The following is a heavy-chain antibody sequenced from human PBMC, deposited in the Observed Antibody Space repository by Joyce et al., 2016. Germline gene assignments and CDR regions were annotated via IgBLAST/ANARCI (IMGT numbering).Heavy chain of an antibody. CDR3: ARTRAVAGQSEY. CDR2: IDPDDSDT. V-gene: IGHV5-51*01. Sequence: EVQLVQSGAEVKKPGESLEISCKGSGYSFTSYWIGWVRQMPGKGLGWMGIIDPDDSDTRYSPSFQGQVTISADKSISTAYLQWSNLKASDTAMYYCARTRAVAGQSEYWGQGTLVTVSS. D-gene: IGHD6-19*01. J-gene: IGHJ4*02. CDR1: GYSFTSYW.